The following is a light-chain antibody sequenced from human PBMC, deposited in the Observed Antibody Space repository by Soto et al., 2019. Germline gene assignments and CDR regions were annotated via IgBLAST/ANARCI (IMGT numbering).Light chain of an antibody. J-gene: IGLJ1*01. CDR2: EAS. CDR3: SLYTSENTYV. CDR1: STDFVSYNR. V-gene: IGLV2-18*01. Sequence: QSALTQPPSVSGSPGQSVTISCTGTSTDFVSYNRVSWYQQPPGTAPKLIIYEASNRPPGVPDRFSGSKSGNTASLTISGLQAADEADYYCSLYTSENTYVFGTGTKV.